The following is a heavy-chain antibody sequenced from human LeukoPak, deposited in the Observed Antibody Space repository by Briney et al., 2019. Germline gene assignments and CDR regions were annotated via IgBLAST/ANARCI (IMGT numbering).Heavy chain of an antibody. D-gene: IGHD4-23*01. J-gene: IGHJ4*02. V-gene: IGHV4-59*01. CDR1: GGSISSFY. Sequence: PSETLSLTCTVSGGSISSFYWSWIRQPPGKGLGWIGYIFYSGSTNYNPSLKSRVTISVDTSKNQSSPKLSSVTAADTAMYYCARVAYGGYPYYWGQGTLVTVSS. CDR2: IFYSGST. CDR3: ARVAYGGYPYY.